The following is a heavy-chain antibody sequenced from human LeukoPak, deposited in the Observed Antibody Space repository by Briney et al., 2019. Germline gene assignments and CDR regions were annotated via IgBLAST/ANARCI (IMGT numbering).Heavy chain of an antibody. Sequence: GGSLRLSCTASGFAFSSYAMTWVRQAPGKGLEWVSTINDYNDNTYSADSVKGRFTISRDNSKNTLYLQMNTLRAEDTAVYYCAKGTYDSTPFDYWGQGTLVTVSS. D-gene: IGHD3-16*01. CDR1: GFAFSSYA. V-gene: IGHV3-23*01. J-gene: IGHJ4*02. CDR2: INDYNDNT. CDR3: AKGTYDSTPFDY.